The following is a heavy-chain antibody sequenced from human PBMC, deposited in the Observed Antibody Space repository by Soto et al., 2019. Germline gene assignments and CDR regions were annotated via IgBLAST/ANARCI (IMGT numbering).Heavy chain of an antibody. Sequence: PGESLKISCKGSGYSFTSYWIGWVRQMPGKGLEWMGIIYPGDSDTRYSPSFQGQVTISADKSISTAYLQWSSLKASDTAMYYCGGHGYCSCCNFHGYHHYRMDVLGQRTTVTVSS. V-gene: IGHV5-51*01. CDR1: GYSFTSYW. CDR3: GGHGYCSCCNFHGYHHYRMDV. CDR2: IYPGDSDT. J-gene: IGHJ6*02. D-gene: IGHD2-15*01.